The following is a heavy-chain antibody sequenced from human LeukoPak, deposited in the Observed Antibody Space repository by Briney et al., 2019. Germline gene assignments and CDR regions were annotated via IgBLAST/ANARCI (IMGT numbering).Heavy chain of an antibody. CDR1: GFTFSSYS. CDR2: ISSSGSTI. CDR3: ARHNYDFWSVYMDV. J-gene: IGHJ6*03. V-gene: IGHV3-48*04. D-gene: IGHD3-3*01. Sequence: PGGSLRLSCAASGFTFSSYSMNWVRQAPGKGLEWVSSISSSGSTIYYADSVKGRFTISRDNAKNSLYLQMNSLRAEDTAVYYCARHNYDFWSVYMDVWGKGTTVTVSS.